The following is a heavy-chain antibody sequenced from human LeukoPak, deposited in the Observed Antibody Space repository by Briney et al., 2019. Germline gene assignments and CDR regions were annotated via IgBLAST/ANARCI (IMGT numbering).Heavy chain of an antibody. CDR3: ARRGEGPIGGIGY. Sequence: GESLKISCKGSGYSFPSYWIGWVRQMPGKGLEWMGIIHPGDSDTRYSPSFQGQVTISAEKSISTAYLQWSSLKASDTAMYYCARRGEGPIGGIGYWGQGTLVTVSS. CDR1: GYSFPSYW. J-gene: IGHJ4*02. V-gene: IGHV5-51*01. CDR2: IHPGDSDT. D-gene: IGHD3-10*01.